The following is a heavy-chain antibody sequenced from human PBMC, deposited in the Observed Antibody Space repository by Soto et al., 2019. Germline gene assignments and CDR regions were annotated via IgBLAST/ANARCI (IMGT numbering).Heavy chain of an antibody. V-gene: IGHV3-15*01. Sequence: KSGGSLRLSCAASGFTFSNVWMSWVRQAPGKGLEWVGRVKSKSDGATTDYAAPVKGRFTVSRDDSQNTLSLQMDSLKIEDTAVYFCTTAARGVWGADYWGQGTPVTVSS. J-gene: IGHJ4*02. D-gene: IGHD3-16*01. CDR2: VKSKSDGATT. CDR1: GFTFSNVW. CDR3: TTAARGVWGADY.